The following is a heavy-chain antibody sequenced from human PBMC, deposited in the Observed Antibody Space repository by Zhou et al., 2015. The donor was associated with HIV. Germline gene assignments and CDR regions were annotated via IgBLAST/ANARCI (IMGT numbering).Heavy chain of an antibody. CDR3: AAWYDSSGYYSSFDY. Sequence: QLVQSGAEVKKPGTSVKVSCKASGFTFTSSAVQWVRQARGQRLEWIGWIVVGSGNTNYAQKFQERVTITRDMSTSTAYMELSSLRSEDTAVYYCAAWYDSSGYYSSFDYWGQGTLVTVSS. CDR1: GFTFTSSA. J-gene: IGHJ4*02. D-gene: IGHD3-22*01. CDR2: IVVGSGNT. V-gene: IGHV1-58*01.